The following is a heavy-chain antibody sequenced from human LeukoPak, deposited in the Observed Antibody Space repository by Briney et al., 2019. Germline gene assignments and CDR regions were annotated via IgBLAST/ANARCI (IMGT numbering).Heavy chain of an antibody. J-gene: IGHJ4*02. CDR2: LYYSGTT. CDR3: AVLWLTQYCFDS. V-gene: IGHV4-39*01. Sequence: SETLSLTCTLSGGSISSSTHFWGWIRQPPGKGLEWIGNLYYSGTTYYNPSLKSRVTISVDTSKNQLSLKLSSVTAADTAVYYCAVLWLTQYCFDSWGQGTLVTVSS. D-gene: IGHD3-10*01. CDR1: GGSISSSTHF.